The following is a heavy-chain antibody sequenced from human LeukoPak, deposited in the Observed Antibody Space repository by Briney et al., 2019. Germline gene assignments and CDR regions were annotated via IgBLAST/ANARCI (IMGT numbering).Heavy chain of an antibody. V-gene: IGHV5-51*01. CDR3: ARRVPAAGSFDY. J-gene: IGHJ4*02. D-gene: IGHD6-13*01. Sequence: GESLKISCKGSGYSFTSYWIGWVRQMPGKGLEGMGIIYPGDSDTRYSPSLQGQVTISADKSISTVYLQWSSLKASDTAIYYCARRVPAAGSFDYWGQGTLVTVSS. CDR2: IYPGDSDT. CDR1: GYSFTSYW.